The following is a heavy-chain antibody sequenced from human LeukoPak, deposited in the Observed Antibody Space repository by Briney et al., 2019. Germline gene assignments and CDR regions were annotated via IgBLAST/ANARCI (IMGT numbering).Heavy chain of an antibody. D-gene: IGHD5-24*01. CDR3: VRDGDDFNFDY. Sequence: GGSLRLSCAASGFTFSSYWMHWVRQAPGKGLVWVSRVKGDGSFTNYADSVYGRFTISRDNAKNTLYLHTHSLRAEDTAVYYCVRDGDDFNFDYWGQGNLVTVSS. V-gene: IGHV3-74*01. CDR1: GFTFSSYW. J-gene: IGHJ4*02. CDR2: VKGDGSFT.